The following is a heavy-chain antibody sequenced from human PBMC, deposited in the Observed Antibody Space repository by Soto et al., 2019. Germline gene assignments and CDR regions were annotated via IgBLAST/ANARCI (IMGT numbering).Heavy chain of an antibody. D-gene: IGHD3-22*01. CDR1: GFSLSYARVG. Sequence: QVTLKESGPVLVKPTETLTLTCTVYGFSLSYARVGVSWIRQPPGEALEWLAHIFWNDEKSYSTSLKSRLTISKDTSKSQVVLAMTNMDPVDTATYYCARHGAYYDSSGYPYYYFDYWGQGILVTVSS. V-gene: IGHV2-26*01. CDR3: ARHGAYYDSSGYPYYYFDY. J-gene: IGHJ4*02. CDR2: IFWNDEK.